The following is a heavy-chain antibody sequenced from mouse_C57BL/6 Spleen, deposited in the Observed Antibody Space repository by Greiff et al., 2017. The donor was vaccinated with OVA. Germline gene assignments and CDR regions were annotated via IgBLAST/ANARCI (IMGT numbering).Heavy chain of an antibody. J-gene: IGHJ3*01. D-gene: IGHD2-4*01. Sequence: VQLQQSGAELVRPGTSVKVSCKASGYAFTNYLIEWVKQRPGQGLAWIGVINPGSGGTNYNEKFKGKATLTADKSSSTAYMQLSSLTSEDSAVYFCARGYDYPVAYWGQGTLVTVSA. CDR1: GYAFTNYL. CDR3: ARGYDYPVAY. CDR2: INPGSGGT. V-gene: IGHV1-54*01.